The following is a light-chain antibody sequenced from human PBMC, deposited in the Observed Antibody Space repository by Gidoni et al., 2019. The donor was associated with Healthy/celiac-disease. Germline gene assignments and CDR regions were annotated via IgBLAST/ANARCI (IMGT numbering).Light chain of an antibody. J-gene: IGLJ3*02. V-gene: IGLV2-8*01. CDR2: EVS. CDR1: SSDVGGYNY. CDR3: SSYAGSNNLV. Sequence: QSALTQPPSASGSPGQSVTISCTGTSSDVGGYNYVSWYQQHQGKVPKLMIYEVSKRPSGVPDRFSGSKSGNAASLTFSGLQAEDEADYFCSSYAGSNNLVFGGGTKLTVL.